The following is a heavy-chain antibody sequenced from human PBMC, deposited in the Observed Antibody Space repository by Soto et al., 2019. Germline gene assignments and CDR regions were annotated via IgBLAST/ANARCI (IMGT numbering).Heavy chain of an antibody. V-gene: IGHV1-58*01. CDR3: ATPNHHYADRGGYYPNDGFDI. CDR2: IVLGSGNT. CDR1: GFTFSNSA. J-gene: IGHJ3*02. D-gene: IGHD3-22*01. Sequence: ASVKVSCKASGFTFSNSAVQWVRQARGQRLEWIGWIVLGSGNTKYAQKIQERVTITRDMSTSTAYMELSSLRSEDTAVYYCATPNHHYADRGGYYPNDGFDIWGLGTLVTVSS.